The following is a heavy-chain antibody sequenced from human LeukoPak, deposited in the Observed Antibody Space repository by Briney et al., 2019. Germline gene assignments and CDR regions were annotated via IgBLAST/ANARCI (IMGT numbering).Heavy chain of an antibody. CDR1: GGSFSDYY. CDR2: INHSGST. J-gene: IGHJ4*02. Sequence: SETLSLTCAVHGGSFSDYYWSWIRQPPGKGLEWIGEINHSGSTNYNPSLKSRVTISVDTSKNQFSLKLSSVTAADTAVYYCARGRVRRYFDYWGQGTLVTVSS. V-gene: IGHV4-34*01. CDR3: ARGRVRRYFDY.